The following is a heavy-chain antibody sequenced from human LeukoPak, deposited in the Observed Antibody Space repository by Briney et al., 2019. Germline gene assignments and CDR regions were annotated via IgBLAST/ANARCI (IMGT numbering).Heavy chain of an antibody. CDR3: ARHPRRGGLRYFDWYGGRDYYYYMDV. CDR2: INHSGST. V-gene: IGHV4-34*01. Sequence: SETLSLTCAVYGGSFSGYYWSWIRQPPGKGLEWIGEINHSGSTNYNPSLKSRVTISVDTSKNQFSLKLSSVTAADTAVYYCARHPRRGGLRYFDWYGGRDYYYYMDVWGKGTTVTVSS. J-gene: IGHJ6*03. D-gene: IGHD3-9*01. CDR1: GGSFSGYY.